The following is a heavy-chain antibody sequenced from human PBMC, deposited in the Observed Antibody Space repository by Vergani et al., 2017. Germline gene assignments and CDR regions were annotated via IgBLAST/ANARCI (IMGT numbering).Heavy chain of an antibody. CDR3: AREGEYSSGWYRSFDI. D-gene: IGHD6-13*01. Sequence: QVQLQESGPGLVKPSQTLSLTCTVSGGSISSGGYYWSWIRQHPGKGLEWIGYIYYSGSTNYNPSLKSRVTISVDTSKNQFSLKLSSVTAADTAVYYCAREGEYSSGWYRSFDIGGQGTMVTVSS. CDR2: IYYSGST. V-gene: IGHV4-61*08. CDR1: GGSISSGGYY. J-gene: IGHJ3*02.